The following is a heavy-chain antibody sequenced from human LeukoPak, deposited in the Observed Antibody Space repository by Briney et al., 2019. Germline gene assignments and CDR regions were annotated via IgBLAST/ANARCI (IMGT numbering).Heavy chain of an antibody. CDR2: INPNSGDT. CDR3: ATQRGSYLWGTDFDY. D-gene: IGHD3-16*01. CDR1: GYSFTAFY. Sequence: ASVKVSCKASGYSFTAFYIHWVRQAPGQGLEWMGWINPNSGDTKYSQKFQGRVTMTRDTSISTAYMELSRLRSDDTAVYYCATQRGSYLWGTDFDYWGQGTLVTVSS. J-gene: IGHJ4*02. V-gene: IGHV1-2*02.